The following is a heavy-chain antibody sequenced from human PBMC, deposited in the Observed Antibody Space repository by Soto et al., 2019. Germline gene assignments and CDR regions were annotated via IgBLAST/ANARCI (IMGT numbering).Heavy chain of an antibody. V-gene: IGHV4-34*01. CDR3: ARHGIRYYYDSSDYYALDV. CDR1: GGSFSGYY. CDR2: INHSGST. Sequence: SETQSLTCAVYGGSFSGYYWSWIRQPPGKGLEWIGEINHSGSTNYNPSLKSRVTISVDTSKNQFSLKLSSVTAADTAVYYCARHGIRYYYDSSDYYALDVWGQGSTVTVSS. D-gene: IGHD3-22*01. J-gene: IGHJ6*02.